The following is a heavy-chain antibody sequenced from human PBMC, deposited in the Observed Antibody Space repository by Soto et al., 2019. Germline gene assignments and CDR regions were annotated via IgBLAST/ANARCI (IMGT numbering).Heavy chain of an antibody. J-gene: IGHJ4*02. CDR2: IYPGDSDT. CDR3: ARRSLNDFWSGYYYFDY. CDR1: GYSFTSYW. D-gene: IGHD3-3*01. V-gene: IGHV5-51*01. Sequence: GESLKISCKGSGYSFTSYWIGWVRQMPGKGLEWMGIIYPGDSDTRYSPSFQGQVTISADKSISTAYLQWSSLKASDTAMYYCARRSLNDFWSGYYYFDYWGQGTLVTSPQ.